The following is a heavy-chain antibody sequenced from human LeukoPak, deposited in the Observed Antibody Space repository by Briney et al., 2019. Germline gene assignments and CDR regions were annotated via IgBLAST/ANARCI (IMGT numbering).Heavy chain of an antibody. CDR1: GGSISSGGYS. CDR3: ARGVDGYQQWDFDY. CDR2: IYTSGST. V-gene: IGHV4-61*02. Sequence: PSETLSLTCAVSGGSISSGGYSWSWIRQPAGKGLEWIGRIYTSGSTNYNPSLKSRVTISVDTSKNQFSLKLSSVTAADTAVYYCARGVDGYQQWDFDYWGQGTLVTVSS. D-gene: IGHD5-24*01. J-gene: IGHJ4*02.